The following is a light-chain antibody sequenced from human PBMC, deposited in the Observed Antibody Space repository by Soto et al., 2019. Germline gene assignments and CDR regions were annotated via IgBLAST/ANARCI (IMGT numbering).Light chain of an antibody. CDR2: GVT. CDR1: SSDVGGYNY. V-gene: IGLV2-14*01. CDR3: SSYTTSTTTHWV. Sequence: QSALTQPASVSGSPGQSITISCTGTSSDVGGYNYVSWYQKHPGKAPKLMISGVTNRPAGVSNRFSGSKSGNTASLTITGLQAEDEADYYCSSYTTSTTTHWVFGGGTQLTVL. J-gene: IGLJ3*02.